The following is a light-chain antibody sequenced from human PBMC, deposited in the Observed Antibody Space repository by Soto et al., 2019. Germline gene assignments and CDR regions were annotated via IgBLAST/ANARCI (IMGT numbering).Light chain of an antibody. CDR3: QQYGSSPPT. CDR2: GAS. J-gene: IGKJ1*01. CDR1: QSVSSSY. V-gene: IGKV3-20*01. Sequence: EIVLTQSPGTLSLSPGERATLSCRASQSVSSSYLAWYQQKPGQAPRLLIYGASSRATGIPDRFSGSGSGTDFTLTISRLEPEDFAVYYCQQYGSSPPTFGQGTQ.